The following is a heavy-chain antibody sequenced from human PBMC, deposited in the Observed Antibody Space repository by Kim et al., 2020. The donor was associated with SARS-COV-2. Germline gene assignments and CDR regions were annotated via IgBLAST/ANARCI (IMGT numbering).Heavy chain of an antibody. Sequence: ASVKVSCKASGYTFTGYYMHWVRQAPGQGLEWMGWINPNSGGTNYAQKFQGRVTMTRDTSISTAYMELSRLRSDDTAVYYCASSIAARRGPAGPFDYWGQGTLVTVSS. D-gene: IGHD6-6*01. CDR1: GYTFTGYY. CDR3: ASSIAARRGPAGPFDY. CDR2: INPNSGGT. J-gene: IGHJ4*02. V-gene: IGHV1-2*02.